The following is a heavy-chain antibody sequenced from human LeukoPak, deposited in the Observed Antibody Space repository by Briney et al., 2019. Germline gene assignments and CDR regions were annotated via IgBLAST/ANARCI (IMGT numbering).Heavy chain of an antibody. J-gene: IGHJ4*02. D-gene: IGHD2-2*01. Sequence: GGSLRLSCAASGSTFSSYSMNWVRQAPGKGLEWVSSISISSDHIAYADSVKGRFTISRDNAKNALYLQVNSLRAEDTAVYYCARGVVPAAFDYWGQGTLVTVSP. CDR3: ARGVVPAAFDY. CDR2: ISISSDHI. CDR1: GSTFSSYS. V-gene: IGHV3-21*01.